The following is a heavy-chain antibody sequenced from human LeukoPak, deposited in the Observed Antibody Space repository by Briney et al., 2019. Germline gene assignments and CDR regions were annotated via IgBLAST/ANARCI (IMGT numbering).Heavy chain of an antibody. D-gene: IGHD5-12*01. Sequence: ASVKVSCQASGYTFTHYYMHWLRQAPGQGLEWVGIINPDGGSTTHAQNFQRRVTMTRDMSTSTVYMEVSSLRPEDTAIYYCARAYSGYGGYFDFWGQGTLVTVSS. J-gene: IGHJ4*02. V-gene: IGHV1-46*01. CDR3: ARAYSGYGGYFDF. CDR1: GYTFTHYY. CDR2: INPDGGST.